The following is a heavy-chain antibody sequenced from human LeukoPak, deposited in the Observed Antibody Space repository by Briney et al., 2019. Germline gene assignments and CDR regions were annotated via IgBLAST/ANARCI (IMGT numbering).Heavy chain of an antibody. CDR3: ARALVVVAATLGMDV. V-gene: IGHV3-30-3*01. D-gene: IGHD2-15*01. Sequence: PGGSLRLSCAASGFTFSSYAMSWVRQAPGKGLEWVAVISYDGSNKYYADSVKGRFTISRDNSKNTLYLQMNSLRVEDTAVYYCARALVVVAATLGMDVWGQGTTVTVSS. CDR1: GFTFSSYA. J-gene: IGHJ6*02. CDR2: ISYDGSNK.